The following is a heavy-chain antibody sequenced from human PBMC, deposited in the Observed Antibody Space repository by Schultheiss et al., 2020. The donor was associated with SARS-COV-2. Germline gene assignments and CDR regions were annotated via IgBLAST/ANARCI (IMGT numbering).Heavy chain of an antibody. CDR1: GGSFSGHY. CDR3: ARTTYYYDSSGYSNSVFDY. V-gene: IGHV3-23*01. D-gene: IGHD3-22*01. Sequence: ETLSLTCAVYGGSFSGHYWSWIRQPPGKGLEWVSAISGSGGSTYYADSVKGRFTISRDNSKNTLYLQMNSLRAEDTAVYYCARTTYYYDSSGYSNSVFDYWGQGTLVTVSS. J-gene: IGHJ4*02. CDR2: ISGSGGST.